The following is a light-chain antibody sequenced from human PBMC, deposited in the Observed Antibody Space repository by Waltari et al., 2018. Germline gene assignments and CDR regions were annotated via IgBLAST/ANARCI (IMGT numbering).Light chain of an antibody. CDR2: INT. V-gene: IGLV1-44*01. CDR3: AAWDDSRGYV. CDR1: SSNLGSNP. Sequence: QSVLTQPPSASGTPGQRVTISCSGSSSNLGSNPVSWYQQLPDTAPKLLIYINTQRPSGVPDRFSGSKSGTSASLAISGLQSEDEADYYCAAWDDSRGYVFGTGTKVTVL. J-gene: IGLJ1*01.